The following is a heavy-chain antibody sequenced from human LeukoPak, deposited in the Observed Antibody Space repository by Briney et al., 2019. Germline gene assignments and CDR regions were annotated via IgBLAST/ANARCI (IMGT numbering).Heavy chain of an antibody. CDR3: ARTCRGSGSYYDR. V-gene: IGHV4-31*03. Sequence: SQTLSLTCTVSGGSISSGDYHWGWIRQLPGKGLEWIGYVYNSGRTYYNPSLKSRLTISVDTSKNQFSLNLNSVTAADTAVYFCARTCRGSGSYYDRWGQGTLVTVSS. D-gene: IGHD3-10*01. CDR2: VYNSGRT. J-gene: IGHJ4*02. CDR1: GGSISSGDYH.